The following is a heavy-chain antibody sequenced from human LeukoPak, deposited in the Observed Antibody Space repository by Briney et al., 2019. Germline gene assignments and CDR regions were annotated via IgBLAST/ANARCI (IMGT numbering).Heavy chain of an antibody. CDR1: GFTFSSYA. CDR2: ISSSSSYI. CDR3: ARASEERITMVRGATLDY. Sequence: GGSLRLSCAASGFTFSSYAMNWVRQAPGKGLEWVSSISSSSSYIYYADSVKGRFTISRDNAKKSLYLQMNSLRAEDTAVYYCARASEERITMVRGATLDYWGQGTLVTVSS. D-gene: IGHD3-10*01. J-gene: IGHJ4*02. V-gene: IGHV3-21*01.